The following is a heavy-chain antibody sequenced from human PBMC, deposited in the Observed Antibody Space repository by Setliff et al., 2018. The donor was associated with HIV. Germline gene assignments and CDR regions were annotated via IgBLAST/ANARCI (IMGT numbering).Heavy chain of an antibody. CDR3: ASDYYGSGSEYFDY. Sequence: SVKVSCKASGGTFSSYAINWVRQAPGHGLEWMGGVIPTRGITNYAQKFQGRVTTTADKSTSTAYMELSSLRSEDTAVYYCASDYYGSGSEYFDYWGQGTLVTVS. D-gene: IGHD3-10*01. CDR1: GGTFSSYA. V-gene: IGHV1-69*10. J-gene: IGHJ4*02. CDR2: VIPTRGIT.